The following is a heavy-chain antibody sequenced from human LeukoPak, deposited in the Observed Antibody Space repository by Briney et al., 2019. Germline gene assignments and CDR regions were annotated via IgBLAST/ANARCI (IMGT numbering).Heavy chain of an antibody. CDR2: LDWDEDK. J-gene: IGHJ4*02. CDR3: ARHYYDSSGYSFDY. V-gene: IGHV2-70*11. Sequence: SGPALVKPTQTLTLTCTFSEFSLSTSGMCVSWIRQPPGKALEWLARLDWDEDKYYSTSLKTRLTISKDTSKNQVVLTMTNMDPVDTATYYCARHYYDSSGYSFDYWGQGTLVTVSS. D-gene: IGHD3-22*01. CDR1: EFSLSTSGMC.